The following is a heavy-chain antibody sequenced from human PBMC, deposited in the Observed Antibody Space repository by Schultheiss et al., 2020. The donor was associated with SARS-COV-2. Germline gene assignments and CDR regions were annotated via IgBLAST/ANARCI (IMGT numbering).Heavy chain of an antibody. CDR1: GGSISSSSYY. D-gene: IGHD6-19*01. Sequence: SETLSLTCTVSGGSISSSSYYWGWIRQPPGKGLEWIGEINHSGSTNYNPSLKSRVTMSVDTSKNQFSLKMSSVTAADTAVYYCAREGIAVAGTFDYWGQGTLVTVSS. CDR2: INHSGST. CDR3: AREGIAVAGTFDY. V-gene: IGHV4-39*07. J-gene: IGHJ4*02.